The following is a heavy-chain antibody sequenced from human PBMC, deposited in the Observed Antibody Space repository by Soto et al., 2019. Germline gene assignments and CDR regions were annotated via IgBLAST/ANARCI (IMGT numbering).Heavy chain of an antibody. Sequence: ASVKVSCKSSGYTFSNYYIHWVRQAPGQGLEWMGIINPTGVSTTYAQKFRGRVTMTRDTSTSTVYIDMSSLRSEDTAVYYCVRSYYDSNGFSLYQFYYCGQGTRVTVSS. D-gene: IGHD3-22*01. CDR2: INPTGVST. V-gene: IGHV1-46*01. J-gene: IGHJ4*02. CDR1: GYTFSNYY. CDR3: VRSYYDSNGFSLYQFYY.